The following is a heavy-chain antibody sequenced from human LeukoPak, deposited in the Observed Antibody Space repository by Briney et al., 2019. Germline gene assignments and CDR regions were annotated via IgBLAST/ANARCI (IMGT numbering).Heavy chain of an antibody. CDR3: ARFYSSSSPFDF. D-gene: IGHD6-13*01. V-gene: IGHV3-7*01. CDR1: GFIFSSYW. Sequence: GSLRLSCAASGFIFSSYWMTWVRQAPGKGLEWVANINQDGSQKYYVDSVQGRFTFSRDNAENSMFLQMNDLRAEDTGVYYCARFYSSSSPFDFWGQGTLVTVSS. CDR2: INQDGSQK. J-gene: IGHJ4*02.